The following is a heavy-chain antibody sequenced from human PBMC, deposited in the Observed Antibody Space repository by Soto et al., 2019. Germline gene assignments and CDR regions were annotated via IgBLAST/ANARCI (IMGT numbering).Heavy chain of an antibody. Sequence: QVQLVQSGAEVKKPGASVKVSCKASGYTFSSYGISWVRQAPGQGLEWMGRFSAYNGNTNYAQKLQGRVTMTTDTSTSTAYMELRSLRSDDTAVYYCARDRGYNWNYGWFDPWGQGTLVTVSS. J-gene: IGHJ5*02. D-gene: IGHD1-7*01. CDR2: FSAYNGNT. CDR1: GYTFSSYG. CDR3: ARDRGYNWNYGWFDP. V-gene: IGHV1-18*01.